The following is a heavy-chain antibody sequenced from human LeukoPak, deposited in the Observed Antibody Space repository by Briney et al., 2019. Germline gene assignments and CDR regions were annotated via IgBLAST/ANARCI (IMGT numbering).Heavy chain of an antibody. V-gene: IGHV3-49*03. CDR2: IRSKAYGGTT. CDR1: GFTFGDYA. J-gene: IGHJ4*02. D-gene: IGHD3-22*01. Sequence: PGGSLRLPCTASGFTFGDYAMSWFRQAPGKGLEWVGFIRSKAYGGTTEYAASVKGRFTISRDDSKSIAYLQMNSLKTEDTAVYYCTRVGRGYYDSSGYYLPPNFDYWGQGTLVTVSS. CDR3: TRVGRGYYDSSGYYLPPNFDY.